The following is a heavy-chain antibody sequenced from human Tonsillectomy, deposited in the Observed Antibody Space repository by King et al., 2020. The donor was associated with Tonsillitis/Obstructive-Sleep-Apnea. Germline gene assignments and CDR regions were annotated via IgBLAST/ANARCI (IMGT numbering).Heavy chain of an antibody. J-gene: IGHJ5*02. CDR2: IDWDDDK. CDR1: GFSLSTSGMC. CDR3: ARIQPEFSSTGWLFDP. Sequence: VTLKESGPALVKPTQTLTLTCTFSGFSLSTSGMCMSWIRQPPGKALEWLARIDWDDDKYYSTSLKTRLTISKDTSKNQVVLTMTNMDPVDTATYYCARIQPEFSSTGWLFDPWGQGTLVTVSS. D-gene: IGHD2-2*01. V-gene: IGHV2-70*11.